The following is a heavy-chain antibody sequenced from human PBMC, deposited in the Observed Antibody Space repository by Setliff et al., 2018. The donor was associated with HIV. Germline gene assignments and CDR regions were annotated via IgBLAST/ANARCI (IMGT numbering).Heavy chain of an antibody. CDR1: GGSISTSRHY. Sequence: SETLSLTCTVSGGSISTSRHYWGWIRQPPGKGLEWIGSIYYTGSTYYNPSLKSRVTISVVTSKNQFSLKLSSVTAADTAVYYCARTKGGSKHGSFWDSWGQGILVTVSS. J-gene: IGHJ5*02. D-gene: IGHD3-10*01. V-gene: IGHV4-39*07. CDR3: ARTKGGSKHGSFWDS. CDR2: IYYTGST.